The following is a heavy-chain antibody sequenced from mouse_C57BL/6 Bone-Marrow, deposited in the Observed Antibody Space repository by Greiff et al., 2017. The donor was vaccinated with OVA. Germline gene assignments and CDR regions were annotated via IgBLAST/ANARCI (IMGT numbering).Heavy chain of an antibody. Sequence: VHVKQSGPVLVKPGASVKMSCKASGYTFTNYYMNWVKQSHGKSLEWIGVINPYNGGTSYNQKFKGKATLTVDKSSSTAYMELNSLTSEDSAVYYCARGGEGYFDYWGQGTTLTVSS. CDR3: ARGGEGYFDY. J-gene: IGHJ2*01. V-gene: IGHV1-19*01. CDR1: GYTFTNYY. D-gene: IGHD2-13*01. CDR2: INPYNGGT.